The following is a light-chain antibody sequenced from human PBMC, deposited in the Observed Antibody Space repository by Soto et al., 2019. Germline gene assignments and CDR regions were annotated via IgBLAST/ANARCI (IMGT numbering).Light chain of an antibody. CDR1: QTISYY. CDR3: QQYDSYRYT. Sequence: DIQMTQSPSTLSASVGDRVTITCRASQTISYYLAWYQQKPGKAPNLLIYKASTLESGVPSRFSGSGSGTEFTLTISSLQPDDFATYYCQQYDSYRYTFGQGTKLEIK. J-gene: IGKJ2*01. CDR2: KAS. V-gene: IGKV1-5*03.